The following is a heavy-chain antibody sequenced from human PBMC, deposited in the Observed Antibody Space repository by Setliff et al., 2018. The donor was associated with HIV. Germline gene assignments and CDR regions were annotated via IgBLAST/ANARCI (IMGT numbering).Heavy chain of an antibody. CDR2: IIPMFGTS. CDR3: ARESFYCSSTSCYTWAIGRNWNYLPA. V-gene: IGHV1-69*13. CDR1: GGTFSGYA. J-gene: IGHJ5*02. Sequence: SVKVSCKASGGTFSGYAISWVRQAPGQGLEWMGRIIPMFGTSNHAQKFQGRLTITADESTSTAYMDLSSLKSEDTAVYYCARESFYCSSTSCYTWAIGRNWNYLPAWGQGTLVTVSS. D-gene: IGHD2-2*02.